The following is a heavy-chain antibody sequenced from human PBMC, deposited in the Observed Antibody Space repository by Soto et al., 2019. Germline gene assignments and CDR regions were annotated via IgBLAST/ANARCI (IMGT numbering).Heavy chain of an antibody. CDR1: GFTFSGSA. CDR2: IRSKSNSYAT. CDR3: TRDPRNYYDSIGSANWFDP. V-gene: IGHV3-73*01. Sequence: VGSLRLSCAASGFTFSGSAMHWVRQASGKGLEWVGRIRSKSNSYATAYAASVKGRFTISRDDSKDTAYLQMNSLKTEDTAVYYCTRDPRNYYDSIGSANWFDPWGQGTLVTVSS. D-gene: IGHD3-22*01. J-gene: IGHJ5*02.